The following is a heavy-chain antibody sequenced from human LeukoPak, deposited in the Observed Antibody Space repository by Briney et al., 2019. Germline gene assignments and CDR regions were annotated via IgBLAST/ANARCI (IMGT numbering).Heavy chain of an antibody. Sequence: SETLSLTCTVSGGSISSSSYYWGWIRQPPGKGLEWIGSIYYSGSTYYNPSLKSRVTISVDTSKNQFSLKLSSVTAADTAVYYCARGTNYYDSSGYYDAFDIWGQGTMVTVSS. V-gene: IGHV4-39*07. CDR2: IYYSGST. D-gene: IGHD3-22*01. CDR3: ARGTNYYDSSGYYDAFDI. CDR1: GGSISSSSYY. J-gene: IGHJ3*02.